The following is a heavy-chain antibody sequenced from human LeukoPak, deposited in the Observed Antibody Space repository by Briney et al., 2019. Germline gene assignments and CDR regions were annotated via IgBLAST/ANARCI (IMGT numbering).Heavy chain of an antibody. CDR1: GFTFDDYA. V-gene: IGHV3-9*01. D-gene: IGHD3-22*01. CDR2: ISWNSGSI. CDR3: AKDQAYDSSGYYYSGAFDI. Sequence: GRSLRLSCAASGFTFDDYAMHWVRQAPGKGLEWVSGISWNSGSIGYADSVKGRFTISRDNAKNSLYLQMNSLRAEDTALYYCAKDQAYDSSGYYYSGAFDIWGQGTMVTVSS. J-gene: IGHJ3*02.